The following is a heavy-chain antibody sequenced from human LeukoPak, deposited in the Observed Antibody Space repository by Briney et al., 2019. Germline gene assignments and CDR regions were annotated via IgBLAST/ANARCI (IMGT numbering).Heavy chain of an antibody. CDR3: TTVSKNSVRVSGWFDP. J-gene: IGHJ5*02. CDR2: IKRKTDGWTT. V-gene: IGHV3-15*01. CDR1: GFTFNTTW. D-gene: IGHD3-10*01. Sequence: GGSLRPSCAASGFTFNTTWRSWVRQAPGKGLEWVARIKRKTDGWTTDYAAPVKGRFTISRDDSKNTLYLQMNSLKTEDTAVYYCTTVSKNSVRVSGWFDPWGQGTLDTVSS.